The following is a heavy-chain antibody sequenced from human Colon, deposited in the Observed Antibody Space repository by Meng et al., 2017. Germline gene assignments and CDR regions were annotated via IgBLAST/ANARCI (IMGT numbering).Heavy chain of an antibody. CDR2: ISSSGSTI. D-gene: IGHD3-10*01. Sequence: GESLKISCAASGFTFSSYEMNWVRQAPGKGLEWVSYISSSGSTIYYADSVKGRFTISRDNAKNSLYLQMNSLRAEDTAVYYCARGDPRPVTMVRGVITRGFQQIDYWGQGTLVTVSS. V-gene: IGHV3-48*03. CDR1: GFTFSSYE. CDR3: ARGDPRPVTMVRGVITRGFQQIDY. J-gene: IGHJ4*02.